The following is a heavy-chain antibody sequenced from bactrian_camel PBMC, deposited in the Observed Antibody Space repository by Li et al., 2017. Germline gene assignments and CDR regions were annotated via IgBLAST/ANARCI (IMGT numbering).Heavy chain of an antibody. CDR2: IATGGTI. Sequence: HVQLVESGGGSVQAGGSLKLSCTSSGYDITTCEKGWFRQAPGKERESVARIATGGTIFYAASVKGRFTISRDNARNTLHLQLNALRTEDTAMYYCAKDVPSLRYTPVPSSQGTQVTVS. CDR1: GYDITTCE. V-gene: IGHV3S55*01. D-gene: IGHD1*01. J-gene: IGHJ4*01.